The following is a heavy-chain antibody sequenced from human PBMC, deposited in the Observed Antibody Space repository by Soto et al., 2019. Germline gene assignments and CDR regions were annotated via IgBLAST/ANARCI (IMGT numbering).Heavy chain of an antibody. J-gene: IGHJ4*02. CDR1: GDSVSSNSAA. CDR3: ARGSGYYYDSSGYYPNFDY. Sequence: SQTLSLTCAISGDSVSSNSAAWNRIRQSPSRGLEWLGRTYYRSKWYNDYAVSVKSRITINPDTSKNQFSLKLSSVTAADTAVYYCARGSGYYYDSSGYYPNFDYWGQGTLVTVPQ. V-gene: IGHV6-1*01. CDR2: TYYRSKWYN. D-gene: IGHD3-22*01.